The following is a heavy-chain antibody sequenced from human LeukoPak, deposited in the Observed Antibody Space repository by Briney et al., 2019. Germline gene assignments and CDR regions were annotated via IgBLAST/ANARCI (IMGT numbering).Heavy chain of an antibody. CDR1: GFTFSSYW. CDR3: ARDRTYYYGSGSYYWGYFDY. Sequence: PGGSLRLSCAASGFTFSSYWMTWVRQAPGKGLEWVAHIKQDGSERYYVDSVKGRFTISRDNAKNSPYLQMSSLRAEDTAVYYCARDRTYYYGSGSYYWGYFDYWGQGALVTVSS. V-gene: IGHV3-7*01. D-gene: IGHD3-10*01. CDR2: IKQDGSER. J-gene: IGHJ4*02.